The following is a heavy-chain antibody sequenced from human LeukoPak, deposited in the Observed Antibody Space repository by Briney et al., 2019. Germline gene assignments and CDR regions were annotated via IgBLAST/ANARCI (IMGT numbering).Heavy chain of an antibody. CDR2: IYPGDSDT. Sequence: NHGESLKISCKGSGYSFTSYWIGWVRQMPGKGLEWMGIIYPGDSDTRYSPSFQGQVTISADKSISTAYLQWSSLKASDTAMYYCAAFKSMVGARLDYWGQGTLVTVSS. J-gene: IGHJ4*02. CDR3: AAFKSMVGARLDY. V-gene: IGHV5-51*01. D-gene: IGHD1-26*01. CDR1: GYSFTSYW.